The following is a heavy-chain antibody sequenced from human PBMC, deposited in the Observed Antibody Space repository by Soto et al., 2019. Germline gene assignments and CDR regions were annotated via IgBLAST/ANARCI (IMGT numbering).Heavy chain of an antibody. CDR1: RFTFNIYF. Sequence: PSGCLRPSSASSRFTFNIYFMSGFRQAQGKGLEWVSAISGSGGSTYYADSVKGRFTISRDNAKNLLYLHMNTLRVEDTAIYYCATRLSVSYGPLFDQWGQGSLVTFSS. CDR2: ISGSGGST. J-gene: IGHJ4*02. V-gene: IGHV3-23*01. D-gene: IGHD3-16*01. CDR3: ATRLSVSYGPLFDQ.